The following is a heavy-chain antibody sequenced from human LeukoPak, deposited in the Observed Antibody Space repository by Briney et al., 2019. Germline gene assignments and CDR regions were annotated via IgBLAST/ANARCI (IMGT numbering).Heavy chain of an antibody. CDR3: ARVEEGYGSGRRENYYYYYMDV. D-gene: IGHD3-10*01. J-gene: IGHJ6*03. CDR1: GCSISNYY. CDR2: IHYSGST. V-gene: IGHV4-59*01. Sequence: SETLSLTCSVSGCSISNYYWSWVRQPPGKGLEWVGYIHYSGSTNYNPSPKSRVTISVDPCKNQFSLKLNSVTAADTAVYYCARVEEGYGSGRRENYYYYYMDVWGKGTTVTISS.